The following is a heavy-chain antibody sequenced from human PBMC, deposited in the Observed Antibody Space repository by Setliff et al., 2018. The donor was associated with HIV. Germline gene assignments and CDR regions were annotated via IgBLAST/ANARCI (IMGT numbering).Heavy chain of an antibody. D-gene: IGHD3-10*01. J-gene: IGHJ3*02. Sequence: ASVKVSCKVSGYTLTELSMHWVRQAPGKGLEWMGGFDPEDGETIYAQKFQGRVTMTEDTSTDTAYMELSSLRSEDTAVYYCATGGGLGRRFGNDAFDIWGQGTMVTVSS. CDR2: FDPEDGET. V-gene: IGHV1-24*01. CDR1: GYTLTELS. CDR3: ATGGGLGRRFGNDAFDI.